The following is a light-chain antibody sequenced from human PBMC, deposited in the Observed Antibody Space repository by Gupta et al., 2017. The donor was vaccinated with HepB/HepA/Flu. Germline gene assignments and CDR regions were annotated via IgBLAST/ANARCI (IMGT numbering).Light chain of an antibody. J-gene: IGKJ1*01. CDR3: QQYAASPYT. CDR1: QTININF. V-gene: IGKV3-20*01. Sequence: LLTQSPGTLSLSLGERGTLSCRASQTININFLVWYQQKPGQAPRLLFYATSRATDVPDRFSGSGSGTDFTLTIDRLEPEDVAVYYCQQYAASPYTFGQGTKVEIK. CDR2: ATS.